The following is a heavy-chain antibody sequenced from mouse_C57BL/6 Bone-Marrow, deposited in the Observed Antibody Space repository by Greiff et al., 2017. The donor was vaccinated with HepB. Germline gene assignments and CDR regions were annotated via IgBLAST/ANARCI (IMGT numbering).Heavy chain of an antibody. Sequence: VQLQQSGPELVKPGASVKISCQASGYSFTGYYLNWVKQSPEKSLEWIGEINPSTGGTTYNQKFKAKATLTVDKSSSTAYMQLKSLTSDDSAVYCCAKSLYYYSSSYVEFAYWGQGTLVTVSA. D-gene: IGHD1-1*01. CDR1: GYSFTGYY. J-gene: IGHJ3*01. CDR3: AKSLYYYSSSYVEFAY. CDR2: INPSTGGT. V-gene: IGHV1-42*01.